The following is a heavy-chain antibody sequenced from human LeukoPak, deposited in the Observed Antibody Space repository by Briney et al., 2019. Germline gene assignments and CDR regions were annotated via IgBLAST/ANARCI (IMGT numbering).Heavy chain of an antibody. V-gene: IGHV3-23*01. J-gene: IGHJ4*02. CDR3: AKDIAPEYSSSCFDY. CDR2: ISGSGGST. CDR1: GFTFSSYA. Sequence: GGSLRLSCAASGFTFSSYAMSWVRQAPGKGLEWVSAISGSGGSTYYADSVKGRFTISRDNSKNTLYLQMNSLRAEDTVVYYCAKDIAPEYSSSCFDYWGQGTLVTVSS. D-gene: IGHD6-6*01.